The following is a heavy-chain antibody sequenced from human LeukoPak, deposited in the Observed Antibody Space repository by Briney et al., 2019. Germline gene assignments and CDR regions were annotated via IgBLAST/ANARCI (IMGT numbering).Heavy chain of an antibody. D-gene: IGHD1-7*01. J-gene: IGHJ4*02. Sequence: GGSLRLSCAGSGFTFSRYAISWVRQFPGKRLEWVSGLSGSSDSIHYADSVKGRFTIYRDNSKNTLYLQMNSLRAEDTAVYYCAKDRACGQWNCQGSDYWGQGTLVTVSS. V-gene: IGHV3-23*01. CDR1: GFTFSRYA. CDR3: AKDRACGQWNCQGSDY. CDR2: LSGSSDSI.